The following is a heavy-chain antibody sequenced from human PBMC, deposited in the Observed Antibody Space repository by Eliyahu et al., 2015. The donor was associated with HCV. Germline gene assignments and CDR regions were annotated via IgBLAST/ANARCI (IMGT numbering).Heavy chain of an antibody. CDR3: AKGGSGWSGDY. CDR1: GFTFSNYG. CDR2: ISYDGRNQ. D-gene: IGHD6-19*01. V-gene: IGHV3-30*18. J-gene: IGHJ4*02. Sequence: QVQVVESGGGVVQPGGSXXXSCAXXGFTFSNYGMXWVXQAPGKGLEWITYISYDGRNQYXADPVKGRFTISRDNSKNTLWLQMNSLRVEDAAVYYCAKGGSGWSGDYWGQGTLVTVSS.